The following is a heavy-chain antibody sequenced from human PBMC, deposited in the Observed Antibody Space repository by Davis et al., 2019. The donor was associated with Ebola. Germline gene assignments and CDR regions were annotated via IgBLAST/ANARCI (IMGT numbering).Heavy chain of an antibody. CDR1: GFTFSSYW. V-gene: IGHV3-7*03. D-gene: IGHD3-10*01. J-gene: IGHJ6*02. Sequence: PGGSLTLSCAVSGFTFSSYWMTWVRQAPGKGLEWVAYIKGDGTNKNYVDSVKGRFTISRDNAKNSLSLQMNSLRAEDTALYYCAKDYDVSGSNFYYYGMDVWGQGTTVTVSS. CDR3: AKDYDVSGSNFYYYGMDV. CDR2: IKGDGTNK.